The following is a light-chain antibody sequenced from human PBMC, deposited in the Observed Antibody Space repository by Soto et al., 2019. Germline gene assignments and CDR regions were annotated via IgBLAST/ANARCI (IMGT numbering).Light chain of an antibody. CDR3: QQHGSSPWT. Sequence: DAVLTQSPLSLPVTLGQPATISCRSSQSLVYSDGNTYLNWFQQRPGQSPRRLIYKVSHRDSGVPDRFRGSGSGTDFTLEISRVEDEYVRVYYCQQHGSSPWTFGQGTKADIK. CDR2: KVS. CDR1: QSLVYSDGNTY. J-gene: IGKJ1*01. V-gene: IGKV2-30*01.